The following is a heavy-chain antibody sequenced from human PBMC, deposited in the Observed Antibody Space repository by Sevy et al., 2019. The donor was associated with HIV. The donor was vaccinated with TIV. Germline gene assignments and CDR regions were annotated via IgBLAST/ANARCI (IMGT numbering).Heavy chain of an antibody. V-gene: IGHV5-51*01. CDR3: ARLPVAAAGLYYFDY. Sequence: GESLKISCKGSGYSFANNWIGWVRQMAGKGLEWMGIVYPGDSDTTYSPSFQGQVTISVDKSISTAYLQWNSLKASDTAMYYCARLPVAAAGLYYFDYWGQGTLVTVSS. CDR2: VYPGDSDT. D-gene: IGHD6-13*01. J-gene: IGHJ4*02. CDR1: GYSFANNW.